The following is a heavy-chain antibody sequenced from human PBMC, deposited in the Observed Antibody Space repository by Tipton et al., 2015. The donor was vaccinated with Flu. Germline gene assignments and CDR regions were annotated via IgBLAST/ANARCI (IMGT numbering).Heavy chain of an antibody. CDR2: ISSSGDNT. J-gene: IGHJ6*02. CDR1: GFTFSDYA. D-gene: IGHD2/OR15-2a*01. CDR3: ARGMNSGLVDV. Sequence: AVSGFTFSDYAMHWVRQAPGKGLEYVSAISSSGDNTYYADSVKGRFTISRGNSKNTLYLQMGSLRADDMAVYYCARGMNSGLVDVWGQGTTVTVSS. V-gene: IGHV3-64*02.